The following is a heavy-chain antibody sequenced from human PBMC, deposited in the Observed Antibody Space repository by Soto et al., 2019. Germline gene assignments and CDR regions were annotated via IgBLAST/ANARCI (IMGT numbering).Heavy chain of an antibody. V-gene: IGHV1-2*02. CDR2: INPNRGDT. CDR3: ARDAHF. J-gene: IGHJ4*02. D-gene: IGHD3-3*02. CDR1: GYTFTGYY. Sequence: ASVKVSCKASGYTFTGYYLHWVRQAPGQGLEWMGWINPNRGDTSCAQKFQGRVAMTRNMSTSTVYLELSSLKSDDTAVFYCARDAHFWGQGSLVTVSS.